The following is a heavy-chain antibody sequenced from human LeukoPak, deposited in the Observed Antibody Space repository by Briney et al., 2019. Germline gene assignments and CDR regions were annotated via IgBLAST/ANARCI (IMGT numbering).Heavy chain of an antibody. CDR2: ISSSGSTI. Sequence: GGSLRLSCAASGFTFSSYEMNWVRQAPGKGLEWVSYISSSGSTIYYADSVKGRFTISRDDAKNSLYLQMNSLRAEDTAVYYCARESYRGGYYFDYWGQGTLVTVSS. J-gene: IGHJ4*02. CDR1: GFTFSSYE. CDR3: ARESYRGGYYFDY. V-gene: IGHV3-48*03. D-gene: IGHD3-22*01.